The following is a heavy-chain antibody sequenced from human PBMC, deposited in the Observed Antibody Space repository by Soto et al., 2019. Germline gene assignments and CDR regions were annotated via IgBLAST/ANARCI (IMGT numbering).Heavy chain of an antibody. J-gene: IGHJ4*02. CDR1: GGTFSSYA. CDR2: IIPIFGTE. V-gene: IGHV1-69*01. Sequence: QVQLVQSGAEVKKPGSSVKVSCKASGGTFSSYAISWVRQAHGQGLEWMGGIIPIFGTENYAQKFQGRVTITADESTITAYMEMSSLRSEDTAVYYCAISTRSYYYDSSGRRTIDYWGQGTLVTVSS. D-gene: IGHD3-22*01. CDR3: AISTRSYYYDSSGRRTIDY.